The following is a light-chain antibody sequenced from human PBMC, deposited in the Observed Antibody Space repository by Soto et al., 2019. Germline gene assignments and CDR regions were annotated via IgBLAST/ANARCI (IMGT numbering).Light chain of an antibody. CDR3: TSWTTSTTMI. V-gene: IGLV2-14*03. Sequence: QSALTQPASVSGSPGQSFTISCTGTSSDIGAYNFVSWYQQHPGKAPKLMLYDVNIRPSGVSNRFSGSKSGNTASLTISGLQAEDEADYYCTSWTTSTTMIFGGGTKLTVL. CDR2: DVN. J-gene: IGLJ2*01. CDR1: SSDIGAYNF.